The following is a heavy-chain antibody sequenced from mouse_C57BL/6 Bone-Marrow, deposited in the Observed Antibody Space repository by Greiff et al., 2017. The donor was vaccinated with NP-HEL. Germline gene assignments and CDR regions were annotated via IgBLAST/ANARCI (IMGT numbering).Heavy chain of an antibody. V-gene: IGHV5-6*01. D-gene: IGHD1-1*01. CDR3: ARQTITTVVPYYYAMDD. CDR2: ISSGGSYT. Sequence: EVKLMESGGDLVKPGGSLKLSCAASGFTFSSYGMSWVRQTPDKRLEWVATISSGGSYTYYPDSVKGRFTISRDNATNNLYLQMSSLKSEDTAMYYCARQTITTVVPYYYAMDDWGQGTSVTVSS. CDR1: GFTFSSYG. J-gene: IGHJ4*01.